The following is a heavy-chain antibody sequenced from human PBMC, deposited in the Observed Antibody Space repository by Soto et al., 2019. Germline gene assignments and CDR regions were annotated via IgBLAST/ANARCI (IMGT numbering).Heavy chain of an antibody. CDR2: IIPVSGTT. J-gene: IGHJ4*02. D-gene: IGHD1-26*01. Sequence: VQVVQSGAEVKSPGSSVKISCKPSGGSLSNYALSWVRQAPGQGLEWMGGIIPVSGTTKYAQKFEGRLMMTADEYTTTAYVALSGTRYEDTAIYYCARGGRWDSLSPASATFDYWGQGTLVTVSS. CDR3: ARGGRWDSLSPASATFDY. CDR1: GGSLSNYA. V-gene: IGHV1-69*12.